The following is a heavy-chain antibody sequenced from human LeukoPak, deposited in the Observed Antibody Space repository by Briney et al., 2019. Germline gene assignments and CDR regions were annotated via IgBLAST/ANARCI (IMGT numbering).Heavy chain of an antibody. D-gene: IGHD3-22*01. CDR3: AREGYYDSSGYYAVDY. CDR2: IYHSGST. V-gene: IGHV4-38-2*02. CDR1: GYSISSGYY. Sequence: SETLSLTCTVSGYSISSGYYWGWIRQPPGKGLEWIGSIYHSGSTYYNPSLKSRVTISVDTSKNQFSLKLSSVTAADTAVYYCAREGYYDSSGYYAVDYWGQGTLVTVSS. J-gene: IGHJ4*02.